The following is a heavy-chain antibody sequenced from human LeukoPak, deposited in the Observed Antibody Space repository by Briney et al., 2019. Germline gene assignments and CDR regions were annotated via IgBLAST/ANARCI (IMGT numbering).Heavy chain of an antibody. D-gene: IGHD2-2*02. Sequence: GASVKVSCKASGYTFTSYDINWVRQATGQGLEWMGSMNPNSGNTGYAQKFQGRVTITADESTSTAYMELSSLRSEDTAVYYCARDRELLYRYENWFDPWGQGTLVTVSS. J-gene: IGHJ5*02. CDR2: MNPNSGNT. CDR3: ARDRELLYRYENWFDP. CDR1: GYTFTSYD. V-gene: IGHV1-8*01.